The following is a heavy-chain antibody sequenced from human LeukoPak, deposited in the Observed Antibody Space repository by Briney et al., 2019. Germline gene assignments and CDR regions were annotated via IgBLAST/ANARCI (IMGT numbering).Heavy chain of an antibody. Sequence: TSETLSLTCTVSGGSISSYYWSWIRQPPGKGLEWIGYIYYSGSTNYNPSLKSRVTISVDTSKNQFSLKLSSVTAADTAVYYCARAYYFDYWGQGTLVTVSS. V-gene: IGHV4-59*01. CDR2: IYYSGST. CDR3: ARAYYFDY. J-gene: IGHJ4*02. CDR1: GGSISSYY.